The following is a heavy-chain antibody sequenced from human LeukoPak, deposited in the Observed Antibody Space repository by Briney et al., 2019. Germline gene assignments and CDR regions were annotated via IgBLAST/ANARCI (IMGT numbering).Heavy chain of an antibody. V-gene: IGHV3-30*03. CDR1: GFTFSSYG. CDR3: ARAPYYPYGPGDY. Sequence: GGSLRLSCAASGFTFSSYGMHWVRQAPGKGLEWVAVISYDGSNKYYADSVKGRFTISRDNSKNTLYLQMNSLRAEDTAVYYCARAPYYPYGPGDYWGQGTLVTVSS. J-gene: IGHJ4*02. D-gene: IGHD3-10*01. CDR2: ISYDGSNK.